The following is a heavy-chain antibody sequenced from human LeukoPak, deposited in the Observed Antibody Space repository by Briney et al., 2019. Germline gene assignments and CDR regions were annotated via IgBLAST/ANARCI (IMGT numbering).Heavy chain of an antibody. CDR2: MYTLGNT. V-gene: IGHV3-66*01. Sequence: GGSLRLSCAASGFPDSRNYMTWVRDAPGEGLEWVSVMYTLGNTYYADPLRGRFTISRDNSKNTLYLQMNSLRAEDTAVYYCAGYSGRYPYYMDVWGKGTTVTISS. D-gene: IGHD1-26*01. CDR3: AGYSGRYPYYMDV. CDR1: GFPDSRNY. J-gene: IGHJ6*03.